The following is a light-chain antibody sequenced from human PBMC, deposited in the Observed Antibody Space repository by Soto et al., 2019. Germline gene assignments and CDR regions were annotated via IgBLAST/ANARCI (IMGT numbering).Light chain of an antibody. CDR1: QSIRSH. CDR3: QQSYSTPWT. V-gene: IGKV3-15*01. J-gene: IGKJ1*01. CDR2: DAS. Sequence: EIVMTQSPATLSVSPGERATLSCRASQSIRSHLAWYQQKPGQAPRLLIYDASTRATGIPARFSGSGSGTEFTLTISSLQSEDFAVYYCQQSYSTPWTFGQGTKVEIK.